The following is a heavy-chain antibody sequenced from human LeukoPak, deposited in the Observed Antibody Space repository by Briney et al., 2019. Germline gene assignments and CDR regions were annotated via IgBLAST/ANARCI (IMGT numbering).Heavy chain of an antibody. CDR3: ARSGGYGSGSYKQIDY. V-gene: IGHV1-8*01. D-gene: IGHD3-10*01. J-gene: IGHJ4*02. Sequence: ASVKVSCKASGYTFTSYDINWMRQAPGQGLEWVGWMNPNSGNTGYAQTFQGKLTMTRNTSIKTAYMELSSLRSEDTAVYYCARSGGYGSGSYKQIDYWGQGTLVTVSS. CDR2: MNPNSGNT. CDR1: GYTFTSYD.